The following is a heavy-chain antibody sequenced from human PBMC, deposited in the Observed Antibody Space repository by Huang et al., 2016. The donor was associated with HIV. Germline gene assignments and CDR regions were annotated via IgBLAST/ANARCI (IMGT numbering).Heavy chain of an antibody. Sequence: QVQLVESGGGLVQPGRSLRLSCAASGFTFTNYAIHWGRQAPGKGLWWVALISYDGRNKFYADSVKGLFTISRDNSKSTLYLLMNSLRVDDTALYYCARSTVPGDGDWFDPWGQGTLVTVSS. CDR3: ARSTVPGDGDWFDP. CDR1: GFTFTNYA. V-gene: IGHV3-30*04. CDR2: ISYDGRNK. J-gene: IGHJ5*02. D-gene: IGHD6-19*01.